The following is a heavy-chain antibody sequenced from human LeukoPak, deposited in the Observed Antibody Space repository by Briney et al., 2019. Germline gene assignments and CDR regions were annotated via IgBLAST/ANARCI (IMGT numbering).Heavy chain of an antibody. V-gene: IGHV1-69*04. Sequence: SVKVSCKASGGTFSSYAISWVRQAPGQGLEWMGRIIPILGIANYAQKFQGRVTITADKSTSTAYMELSSLRSEDTAVYYCARASRWYTGHHDYWGQGTLVTVSS. J-gene: IGHJ4*02. CDR1: GGTFSSYA. D-gene: IGHD6-13*01. CDR3: ARASRWYTGHHDY. CDR2: IIPILGIA.